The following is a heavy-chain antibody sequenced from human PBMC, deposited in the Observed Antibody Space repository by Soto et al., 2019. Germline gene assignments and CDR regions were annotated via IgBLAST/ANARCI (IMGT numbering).Heavy chain of an antibody. Sequence: PSETLSLTCTVSGGSISSSSYYWGWIRQPPGKGLEWIGSIYYSGSTYYNPSLKSRVTISVDTSKNQFSLKLSSVTAADTAAYYCARRFIRGYSGYDLGYLRDYWGQGTLVTVSS. CDR1: GGSISSSSYY. CDR3: ARRFIRGYSGYDLGYLRDY. V-gene: IGHV4-39*01. J-gene: IGHJ4*02. CDR2: IYYSGST. D-gene: IGHD5-12*01.